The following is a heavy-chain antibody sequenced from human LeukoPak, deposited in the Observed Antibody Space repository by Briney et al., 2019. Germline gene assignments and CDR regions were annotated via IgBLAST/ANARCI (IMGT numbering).Heavy chain of an antibody. CDR2: ISAYNGNT. CDR3: ARKYSSSAHYYYYYYMDV. V-gene: IGHV1-18*01. Sequence: ASVKVSCKASGYTFTSYGISWVRQAPGQGPEWMGWISAYNGNTNYAQKLQGRVTMTTDTSTSTAYMELRSLRSDDTAVYYCARKYSSSAHYYYYYYMDVWGKGTTVTVSS. D-gene: IGHD6-6*01. CDR1: GYTFTSYG. J-gene: IGHJ6*03.